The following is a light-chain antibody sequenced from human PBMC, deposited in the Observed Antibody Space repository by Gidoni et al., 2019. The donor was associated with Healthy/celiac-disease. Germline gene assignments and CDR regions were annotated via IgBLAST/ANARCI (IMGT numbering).Light chain of an antibody. CDR3: QQYNSYPWT. J-gene: IGKJ1*01. CDR1: QSISSW. Sequence: DIQMTQSPSTLSASVGDRVTITCRASQSISSWLAWYQQKPGKALKLLIYDASSLESGVPSRFSGSGSGTEFTLTLSSLQPDDFATYYCQQYNSYPWTFXQXTKVEIK. V-gene: IGKV1-5*01. CDR2: DAS.